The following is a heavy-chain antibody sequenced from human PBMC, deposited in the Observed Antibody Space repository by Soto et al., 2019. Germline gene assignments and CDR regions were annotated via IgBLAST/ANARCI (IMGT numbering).Heavy chain of an antibody. D-gene: IGHD3-22*01. J-gene: IGHJ4*02. CDR3: AREMIPASFFDY. V-gene: IGHV1-18*01. CDR1: GYSFISYA. CDR2: ISAYNGDT. Sequence: QVQLVQSGAEVKKPGASVKVSCKASGYSFISYAITWVRQARGRGLEWMGWISAYNGDTNYAQKLQGRVTMTTHTSTSTSYWELRSLRSHDTAVYYCAREMIPASFFDYWGQGTLVTVSS.